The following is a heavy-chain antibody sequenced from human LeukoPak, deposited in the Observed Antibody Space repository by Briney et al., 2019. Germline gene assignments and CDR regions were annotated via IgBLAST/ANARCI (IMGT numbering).Heavy chain of an antibody. J-gene: IGHJ5*02. CDR1: GFTFSTYS. D-gene: IGHD5-24*01. CDR3: ARESTPLRGAFDP. Sequence: GGSLRLSCAASGFTFSTYSLHWVRQAPGKGLEWVAVISYDGRIEFYADSVKGRFTISRDDSKNTLYLQMNSLRAEDTAVYYCARESTPLRGAFDPWGPGTLVTVSS. CDR2: ISYDGRIE. V-gene: IGHV3-30*04.